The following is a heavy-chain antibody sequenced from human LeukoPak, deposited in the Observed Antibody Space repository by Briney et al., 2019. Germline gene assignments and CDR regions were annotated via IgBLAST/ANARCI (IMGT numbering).Heavy chain of an antibody. V-gene: IGHV3-30-3*02. J-gene: IGHJ4*02. CDR1: GFTFSSYA. CDR3: AKHGRNLPDY. CDR2: ISYDGSNK. Sequence: PGRSLRLSCAASGFTFSSYAMHWVRQAPGKGLEWVAVISYDGSNKYYADSVKGRFTISRDNSKNTLYLQMNSLRAEDTAVYYCAKHGRNLPDYWGQGTLVTVSS.